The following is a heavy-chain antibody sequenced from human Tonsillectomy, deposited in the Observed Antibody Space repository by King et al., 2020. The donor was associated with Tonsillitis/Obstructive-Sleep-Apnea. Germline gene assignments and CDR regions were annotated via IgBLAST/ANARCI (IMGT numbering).Heavy chain of an antibody. V-gene: IGHV1-18*01. CDR1: AYTFTNYD. J-gene: IGHJ1*01. CDR2: SRPNNGDT. Sequence: VQLVESGAEVKKPGASVKVSCKASAYTFTNYDITWVRQAPGQGLEWMGWSRPNNGDTNYAQKFQGRVTMTSDTSTSTGYMELRSLRSDDTAVYYCARDHYDSSGYSHGYFQHWGQGTLVTVSS. CDR3: ARDHYDSSGYSHGYFQH. D-gene: IGHD3-22*01.